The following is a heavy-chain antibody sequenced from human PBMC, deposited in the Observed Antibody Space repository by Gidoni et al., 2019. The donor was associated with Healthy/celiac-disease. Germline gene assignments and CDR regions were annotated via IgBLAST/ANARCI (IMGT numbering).Heavy chain of an antibody. CDR1: RYTFTSYG. Sequence: QVQLVQSGAEVKKPGASVKVSCKASRYTFTSYGTSWVRQAPGQGLEWMGWISAYDGNTSCAQKLQGRVTMTTDTSTSAAYMELRSLRSDDTAVYYCASYQLLYQGEFDYWGRGTLVTVSS. J-gene: IGHJ4*02. CDR2: ISAYDGNT. D-gene: IGHD2-2*02. V-gene: IGHV1-18*01. CDR3: ASYQLLYQGEFDY.